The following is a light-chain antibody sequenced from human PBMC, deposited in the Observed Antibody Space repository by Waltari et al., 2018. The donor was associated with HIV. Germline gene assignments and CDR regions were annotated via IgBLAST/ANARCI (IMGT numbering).Light chain of an antibody. CDR1: SLDVGLYPL. CDR3: CSYAGDAFLYV. Sequence: QSALSQPASVSGSLGQSVTVSCSGTSLDVGLYPLISWYQHHPGKGPKLLFPEIKKRPSGFSARVSGFRSGNTAFLTISGLQPDDEASYFCCSYAGDAFLYVCGSGTTVTVL. CDR2: EIK. J-gene: IGLJ6*01. V-gene: IGLV2-23*02.